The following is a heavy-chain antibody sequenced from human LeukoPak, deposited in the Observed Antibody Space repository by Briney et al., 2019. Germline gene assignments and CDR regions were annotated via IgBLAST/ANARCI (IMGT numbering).Heavy chain of an antibody. D-gene: IGHD2-15*01. Sequence: PGGSLRLSCAASGFTFSSYSMIWVRQAPEKGLEWVSYISSSSSTIYYADSVKGRFTVSRDNAKNSLYLQMHSLSAEDTAVYYCVRVYCNGGTCNYYLDYWGQGTLVTVSS. J-gene: IGHJ4*02. CDR2: ISSSSSTI. V-gene: IGHV3-48*01. CDR1: GFTFSSYS. CDR3: VRVYCNGGTCNYYLDY.